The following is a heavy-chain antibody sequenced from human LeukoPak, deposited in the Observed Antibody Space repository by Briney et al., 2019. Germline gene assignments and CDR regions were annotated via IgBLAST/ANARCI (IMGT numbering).Heavy chain of an antibody. D-gene: IGHD2-15*01. CDR1: GFTFSSYG. V-gene: IGHV3-33*01. CDR3: ARGCSGGSCYSDAFDI. J-gene: IGHJ3*02. CDR2: IWYDGSNK. Sequence: GGSLRLSCAASGFTFSSYGMHWVRQAPGKGLEWVAVIWYDGSNKYYADSVKGRFTISRDNSKNTLYLQMNSLRAEDTAVYYCARGCSGGSCYSDAFDIWGQGTVVTVSS.